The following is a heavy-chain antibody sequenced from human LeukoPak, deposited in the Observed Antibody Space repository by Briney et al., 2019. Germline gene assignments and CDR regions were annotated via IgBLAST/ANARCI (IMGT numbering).Heavy chain of an antibody. CDR2: ISYDGSNK. CDR1: GFTFSSYA. CDR3: ASEASGYPMRLDY. Sequence: GGSLRLSCAASGFTFSSYAMHWVRQAPGKGLEWVAVISYDGSNKYYADSVKGRFTISRDNSKNTLYLQMNSLRAEDTAVYYCASEASGYPMRLDYWGQGTLVTVCS. D-gene: IGHD5-12*01. J-gene: IGHJ4*02. V-gene: IGHV3-30*01.